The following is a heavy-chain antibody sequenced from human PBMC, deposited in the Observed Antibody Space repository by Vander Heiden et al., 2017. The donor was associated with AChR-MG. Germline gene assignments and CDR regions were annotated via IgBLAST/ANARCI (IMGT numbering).Heavy chain of an antibody. D-gene: IGHD3-16*01. CDR2: INSDGSST. V-gene: IGHV3-74*01. Sequence: EVQLVESGGGLVQPGGSLRLSCAASGFTFSSYWMHWVRQAPGKGLVWVSRINSDGSSTSYADSVKGRVTISRDNAKNTLYLQMNSLRAEETAVYYCARFGKVRGCRSHYYYMDVWGKGTTVTVSS. CDR3: ARFGKVRGCRSHYYYMDV. CDR1: GFTFSSYW. J-gene: IGHJ6*03.